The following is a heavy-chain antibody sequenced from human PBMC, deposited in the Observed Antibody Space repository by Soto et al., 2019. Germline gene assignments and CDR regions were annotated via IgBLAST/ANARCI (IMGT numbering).Heavy chain of an antibody. Sequence: LSLTCTVSGGSISSYYWSWIRQPPGKGLEWIGYIYYSGSTNYNPSRKSRVTISVDTSKNQFSLKLSSVTAADTAVYYCARGLLGGAFDIWGQGTMVTVSS. CDR3: ARGLLGGAFDI. V-gene: IGHV4-59*01. CDR2: IYYSGST. D-gene: IGHD2-15*01. J-gene: IGHJ3*02. CDR1: GGSISSYY.